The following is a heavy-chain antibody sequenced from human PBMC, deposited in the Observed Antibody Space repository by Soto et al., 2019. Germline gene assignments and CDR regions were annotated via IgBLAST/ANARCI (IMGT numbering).Heavy chain of an antibody. V-gene: IGHV1-2*02. Sequence: ASVKVSCKASGYTFTDYHMNWVRQAPGQGLEWLGWINAKRGGTDSAQNFQGRVTMTRDTSISTVYMELSSLRSDDTVVYYCARNNRTYTYYDWFDTWGQGTLVTVSS. D-gene: IGHD3-16*01. CDR3: ARNNRTYTYYDWFDT. CDR2: INAKRGGT. CDR1: GYTFTDYH. J-gene: IGHJ5*02.